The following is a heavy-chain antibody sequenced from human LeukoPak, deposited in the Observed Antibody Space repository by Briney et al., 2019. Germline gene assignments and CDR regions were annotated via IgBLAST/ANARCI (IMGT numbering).Heavy chain of an antibody. CDR2: ISSSSSYI. CDR1: GFTFSSYS. Sequence: GGSLSLSCAASGFTFSSYSMNWVRQAPGQGLEWVSSISSSSSYIYYADSVTGRFTISRDNAKNSLYLQMNSLRAEDTSVYYCARAGYCRSTSCYTLPDSDAVDIWGQGTMVTVSS. V-gene: IGHV3-21*01. J-gene: IGHJ3*02. D-gene: IGHD2-2*02. CDR3: ARAGYCRSTSCYTLPDSDAVDI.